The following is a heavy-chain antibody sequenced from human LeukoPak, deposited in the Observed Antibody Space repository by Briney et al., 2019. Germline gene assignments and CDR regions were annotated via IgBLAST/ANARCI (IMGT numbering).Heavy chain of an antibody. Sequence: SSVKVSCKASGGTFSSYAIGCVRQGPGQVLEWQERIIPIFGTENYEQKFQGRGTITADESTSTAYMALSSLRSEDTAVYYCARASDYDFWSGYFDYWGQGTLVTVSS. V-gene: IGHV1-69*13. CDR1: GGTFSSYA. CDR2: IIPIFGTE. CDR3: ARASDYDFWSGYFDY. D-gene: IGHD3-3*01. J-gene: IGHJ4*02.